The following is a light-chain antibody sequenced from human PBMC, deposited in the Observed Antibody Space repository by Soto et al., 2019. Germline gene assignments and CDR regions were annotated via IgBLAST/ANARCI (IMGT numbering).Light chain of an antibody. CDR1: QSISSW. Sequence: DIQMTHSPSALSTSIGDRVTISYLASQSISSWLAWYQQKPGKAPKLLIYKASSLESGVPSRFSGSGSGTEFTLTISSLQPDDLASYYCQQYDHYPITFGQGTRLEI. J-gene: IGKJ5*01. CDR2: KAS. CDR3: QQYDHYPIT. V-gene: IGKV1-5*03.